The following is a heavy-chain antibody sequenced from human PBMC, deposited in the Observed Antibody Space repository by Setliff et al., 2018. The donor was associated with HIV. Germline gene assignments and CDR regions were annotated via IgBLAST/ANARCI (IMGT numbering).Heavy chain of an antibody. Sequence: PGGSLRLSCVASGFTFSTYAINWVRLAPGKGLEWVSSIRGSGYPYHADSVKGRFTISRVKSKNTVYLQMNILRAEDTATYYCAKVLGTSPFYFDYWGQGTLVTVSS. J-gene: IGHJ4*02. V-gene: IGHV3-23*01. CDR3: AKVLGTSPFYFDY. CDR2: IRGSGYP. CDR1: GFTFSTYA.